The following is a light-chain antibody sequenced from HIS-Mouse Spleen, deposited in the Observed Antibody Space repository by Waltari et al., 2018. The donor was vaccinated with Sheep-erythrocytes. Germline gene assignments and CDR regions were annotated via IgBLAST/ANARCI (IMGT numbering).Light chain of an antibody. CDR1: QGISRS. CDR2: AAS. V-gene: IGKV1-9*01. Sequence: DIQLTQSPSFLSASVGDRVTIPCRASQGISRSLAWYQQKPGKAPKLLIYAASTLQSGVPSRFSGSGSGTEFTLTISSLQPEDFATYYCQQLNSYPPRVTFGGGTKVEIK. J-gene: IGKJ4*01. CDR3: QQLNSYPPRVT.